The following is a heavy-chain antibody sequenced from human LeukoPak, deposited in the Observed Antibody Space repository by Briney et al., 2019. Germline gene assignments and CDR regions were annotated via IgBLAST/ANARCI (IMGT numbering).Heavy chain of an antibody. Sequence: PGGSLRLSCAASGFTFSSYSMNWVRQAPRKGLEWVSSISSSGGSTYYADSVKGRFTISRDNSKNTLYPQMNSLRAGDTAVYYCAKARSMDLWTVPFDHWGQGTLVTVSS. CDR3: AKARSMDLWTVPFDH. CDR1: GFTFSSYS. V-gene: IGHV3-23*01. CDR2: ISSSGGST. D-gene: IGHD3-10*01. J-gene: IGHJ4*02.